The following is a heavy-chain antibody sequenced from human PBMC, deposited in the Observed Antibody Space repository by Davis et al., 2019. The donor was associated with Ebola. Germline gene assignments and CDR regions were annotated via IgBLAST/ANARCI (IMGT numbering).Heavy chain of an antibody. Sequence: AASVKVSCKASGYTLTDYQMHWVRQAPGQGLEWMGGINPISGDTNYAQKFQGRVTMTTDTSTSTVHMELRSLRSDDTAVYYCARDNSIWSGYYIDYWGQGTLVTVSS. J-gene: IGHJ4*02. D-gene: IGHD3-3*01. CDR1: GYTLTDYQ. CDR3: ARDNSIWSGYYIDY. V-gene: IGHV1-2*02. CDR2: INPISGDT.